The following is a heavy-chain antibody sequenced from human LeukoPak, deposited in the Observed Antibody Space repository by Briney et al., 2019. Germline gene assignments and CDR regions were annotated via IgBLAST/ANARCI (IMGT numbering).Heavy chain of an antibody. J-gene: IGHJ5*02. V-gene: IGHV1-2*02. CDR2: INPNSGGT. D-gene: IGHD6-19*01. CDR1: GYTFTGYY. Sequence: ASVKVSCKASGYTFTGYYMHWVRQAPGQGLEWMGWINPNSGGTNYAQKFQGRVTITADKSTSTAYMELSSLRSEDTAVYYCARDGGGYSSGLLDPWGQGTLVTVSS. CDR3: ARDGGGYSSGLLDP.